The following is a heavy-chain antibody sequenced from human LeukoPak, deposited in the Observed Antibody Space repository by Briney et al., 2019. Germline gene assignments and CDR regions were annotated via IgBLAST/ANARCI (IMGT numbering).Heavy chain of an antibody. J-gene: IGHJ6*02. CDR1: GFTFSDYA. V-gene: IGHV3-30-3*01. D-gene: IGHD1-26*01. CDR3: ARSYSVSYSYYYGMDV. Sequence: GRSLRLSCAASGFTFSDYAMHWVRQAPGKGLEWVAVISYDGSNNYYADSVRGRFTISRDNSKNTLILQMSSLRAEDTAVYCCARSYSVSYSYYYGMDVWGQGTTVTVSS. CDR2: ISYDGSNN.